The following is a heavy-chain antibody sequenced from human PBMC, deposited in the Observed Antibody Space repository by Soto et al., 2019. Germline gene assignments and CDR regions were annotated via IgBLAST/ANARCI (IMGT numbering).Heavy chain of an antibody. CDR2: IYHSGST. D-gene: IGHD2-2*01. CDR1: SGSISSSNW. Sequence: SETLSLTCAVSSGSISSSNWWSWVRQPPGKGLEWIGEIYHSGSTNYNPSLKSRVTISVDKSKSQFSLKLSSVTAADTAVYYCARDNHLGYCSSTSCYADDAFDIWGQGTMVTVSS. J-gene: IGHJ3*02. V-gene: IGHV4-4*02. CDR3: ARDNHLGYCSSTSCYADDAFDI.